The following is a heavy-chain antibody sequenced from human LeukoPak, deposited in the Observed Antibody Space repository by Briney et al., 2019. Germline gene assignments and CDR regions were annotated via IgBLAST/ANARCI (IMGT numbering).Heavy chain of an antibody. Sequence: ASVKVSCKASGYTFTSYYMHWVRQAPGQGPEWMGIINPSGGSTSYAQKFQGRVTMTRDTSTSTVYMELSSLRSEDTAVYYCARDLNYYGSGSYYRPLRYYYGMDVWGQGTTVTVSS. CDR1: GYTFTSYY. CDR2: INPSGGST. J-gene: IGHJ6*02. V-gene: IGHV1-46*03. D-gene: IGHD3-10*01. CDR3: ARDLNYYGSGSYYRPLRYYYGMDV.